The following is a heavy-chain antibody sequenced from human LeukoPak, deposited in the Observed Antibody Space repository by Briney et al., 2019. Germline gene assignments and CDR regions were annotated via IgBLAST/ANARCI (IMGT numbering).Heavy chain of an antibody. CDR3: AKDLMLSGSKGYFDY. Sequence: GGSLRLSCAASGFTFSSYSMNWVRQAPGKGLEWVSAISGSGGSTYYADSVKGRFTISRDNSKNTLYLQMNSLRAEDTAVYYCAKDLMLSGSKGYFDYWGQGTPVTVSS. CDR1: GFTFSSYS. CDR2: ISGSGGST. J-gene: IGHJ4*02. D-gene: IGHD1-26*01. V-gene: IGHV3-23*01.